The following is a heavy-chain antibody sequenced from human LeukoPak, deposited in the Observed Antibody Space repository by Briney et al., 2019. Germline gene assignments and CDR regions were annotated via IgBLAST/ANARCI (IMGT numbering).Heavy chain of an antibody. D-gene: IGHD6-19*01. Sequence: GESLRLSCGAAGFTFDTYAVNWVRQAPGKGLEWVSSISSSGTYVYYADSVKGRFRISRDNAKNSLYLQMDSLRAEDTAVYYCARDLAVSSSSGWYPFDYWGQGTLVTVSS. J-gene: IGHJ4*02. CDR3: ARDLAVSSSSGWYPFDY. CDR2: ISSSGTYV. V-gene: IGHV3-21*01. CDR1: GFTFDTYA.